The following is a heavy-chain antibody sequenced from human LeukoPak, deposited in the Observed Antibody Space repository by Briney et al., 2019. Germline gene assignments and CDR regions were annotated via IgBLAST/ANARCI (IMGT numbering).Heavy chain of an antibody. V-gene: IGHV3-9*01. CDR1: GSTFDDYA. CDR3: AKAGGSVTTRSHFDY. J-gene: IGHJ4*02. CDR2: ISWNSGSI. Sequence: RTGGSLRLSCAASGSTFDDYAMHWVRQAPGKGLGWVSGISWNSGSIGYADSVKGRFTISRDNAKNSLYLQMNSLRAEDTALYYCAKAGGSVTTRSHFDYWGQGTLVTVSS. D-gene: IGHD4-17*01.